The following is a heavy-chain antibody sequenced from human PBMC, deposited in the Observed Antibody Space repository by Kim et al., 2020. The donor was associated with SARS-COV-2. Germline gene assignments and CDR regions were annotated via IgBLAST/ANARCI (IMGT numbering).Heavy chain of an antibody. CDR2: IYYSGST. J-gene: IGHJ3*02. V-gene: IGHV4-39*01. CDR3: ARHSWEPYAFDI. CDR1: GGSISSSSYY. D-gene: IGHD1-26*01. Sequence: SETLSLTCTVSGGSISSSSYYWGWIRQPPGKGLEWIGSIYYSGSTYYNPSLKSRVTISVDTSKNQFSLKLSSVTAADTAVYYCARHSWEPYAFDIWGQGTMVTVSS.